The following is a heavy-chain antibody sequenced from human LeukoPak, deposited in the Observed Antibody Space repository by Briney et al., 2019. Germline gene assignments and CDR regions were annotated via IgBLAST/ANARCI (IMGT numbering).Heavy chain of an antibody. Sequence: PSETLSLTCAVYGGSFSGYYWSWIRQPPGKGLEWIGEINHSGSTNYNPSLKSRVTISVDTSKNQFSLKLSSVTAADTAVYYCARVRIAAAGRGYYYYYYMDVWGKGTTVTVSS. D-gene: IGHD6-13*01. CDR2: INHSGST. J-gene: IGHJ6*03. V-gene: IGHV4-34*01. CDR3: ARVRIAAAGRGYYYYYYMDV. CDR1: GGSFSGYY.